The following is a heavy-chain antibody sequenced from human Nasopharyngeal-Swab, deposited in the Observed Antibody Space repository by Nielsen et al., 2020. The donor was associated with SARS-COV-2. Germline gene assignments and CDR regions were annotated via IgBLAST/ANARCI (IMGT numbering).Heavy chain of an antibody. CDR3: ARGGFPALVDY. CDR2: IIPIFGTA. V-gene: IGHV1-69*13. J-gene: IGHJ4*02. D-gene: IGHD6-6*01. CDR1: GSTFSSYA. Sequence: SVKVSCKASGSTFSSYAISWVRQAPGQGLEWMGGIIPIFGTANYAQKFQGRVTITAHESTSTAYMELSSLRSEDTAVYYCARGGFPALVDYWGQGTLVTVSS.